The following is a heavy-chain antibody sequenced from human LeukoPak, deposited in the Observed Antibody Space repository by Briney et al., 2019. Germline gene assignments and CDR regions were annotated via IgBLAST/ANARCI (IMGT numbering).Heavy chain of an antibody. CDR1: GGTFSSYA. D-gene: IGHD2-2*02. J-gene: IGHJ5*02. CDR2: IIPIFGKA. V-gene: IGHV1-69*13. CDR3: ARDLIPSNWFDP. Sequence: SVKVSCKASGGTFSSYAISWVRQAPGQGLEWMGGIIPIFGKANYAQKFQGRVTITADESTSTAYMELSSLRSEDTAVHYCARDLIPSNWFDPWGQGTLVTVSS.